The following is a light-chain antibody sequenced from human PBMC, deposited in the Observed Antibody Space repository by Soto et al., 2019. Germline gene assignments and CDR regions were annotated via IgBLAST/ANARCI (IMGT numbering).Light chain of an antibody. J-gene: IGKJ2*01. Sequence: DIEMTQSPSSLSASVGDRVTITCRASQGISNYLAWYQQKPGKVPKLLIYAASTLQSGVPPRFSGSGSGTDFTLTISRLQPEDVAMYYCQQYNSALYTFGQGTKLEIK. CDR1: QGISNY. CDR2: AAS. V-gene: IGKV1-27*01. CDR3: QQYNSALYT.